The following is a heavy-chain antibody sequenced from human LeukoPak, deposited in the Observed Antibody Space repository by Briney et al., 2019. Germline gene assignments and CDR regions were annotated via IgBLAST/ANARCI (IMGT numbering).Heavy chain of an antibody. Sequence: PGGSLRLSCVASGFTFGKYWMSWVRQAPGKGLEWVANIKLDGSEKNYVDSVKGRFTISRDNAKNSLYLQMNSLRAEDTAVYYCARDKPPAYWGQGTLVTVSS. V-gene: IGHV3-7*01. CDR3: ARDKPPAY. J-gene: IGHJ4*02. CDR2: IKLDGSEK. CDR1: GFTFGKYW. D-gene: IGHD2-2*01.